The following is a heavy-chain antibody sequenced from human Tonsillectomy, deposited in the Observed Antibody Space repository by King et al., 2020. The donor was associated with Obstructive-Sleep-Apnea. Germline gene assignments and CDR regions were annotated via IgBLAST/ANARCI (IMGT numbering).Heavy chain of an antibody. J-gene: IGHJ6*02. V-gene: IGHV1-58*02. CDR1: GFTFTNSA. CDR2: IVVGSGNT. Sequence: QLVQSGPEVKKPGTSVRVSCKASGFTFTNSAMQWVRQARGQRLEWIGWIVVGSGNTNYAEKFQERVTLTRDMSTSTVYMDLSSLRSEDTAVYYCVAGAEQGGTRLSSSGSDRGRQPLQYFYYGLDVWGQGTTVTVSS. D-gene: IGHD4-11*01. CDR3: VAGAEQGGTRLSSSGSDRGRQPLQYFYYGLDV.